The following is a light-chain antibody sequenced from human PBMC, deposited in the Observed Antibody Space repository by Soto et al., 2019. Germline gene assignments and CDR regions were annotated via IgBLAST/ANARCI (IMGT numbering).Light chain of an antibody. CDR2: EVT. Sequence: QSALTQPPSASGSPGQSVTISCSGTSSDVGGYNYVSWYQQHPGKAPKLMIYEVTKRPSGVPDRFSGSKSGNTASLTVSGLRAEDEADYYCSSYAGSTDYVFGTGTRSPS. CDR1: SSDVGGYNY. V-gene: IGLV2-8*01. J-gene: IGLJ1*01. CDR3: SSYAGSTDYV.